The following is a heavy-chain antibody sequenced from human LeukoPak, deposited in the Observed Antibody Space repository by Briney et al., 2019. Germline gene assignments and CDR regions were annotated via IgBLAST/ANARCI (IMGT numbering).Heavy chain of an antibody. Sequence: TSETLSLTCAVYGGSFTDYYWNWIRQPPGKGLEWIGEINRSGITHYNPSLKSRVTISVDTSKNQFSLKLSSVTAADTAVYYCARGPVGGTTYNDGDAFDIWGQGTMVTVSS. D-gene: IGHD1-7*01. CDR1: GGSFTDYY. V-gene: IGHV4-34*01. J-gene: IGHJ3*02. CDR2: INRSGIT. CDR3: ARGPVGGTTYNDGDAFDI.